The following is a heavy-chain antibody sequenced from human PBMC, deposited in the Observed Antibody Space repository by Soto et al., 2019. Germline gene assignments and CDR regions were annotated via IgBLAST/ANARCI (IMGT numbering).Heavy chain of an antibody. V-gene: IGHV3-30*18. Sequence: QVQLVESGGGVVQPRRSLRLSCAGSGFTFSTYGIHWVRQAPGKGLEWVAVISFDGSYKYYADSVKGRFTVSRDNSKNTLYLQMSSLRAEDTAVYYCAKDWAPSSAAYYFDYWGQGTLVTVSS. J-gene: IGHJ4*02. D-gene: IGHD6-19*01. CDR2: ISFDGSYK. CDR3: AKDWAPSSAAYYFDY. CDR1: GFTFSTYG.